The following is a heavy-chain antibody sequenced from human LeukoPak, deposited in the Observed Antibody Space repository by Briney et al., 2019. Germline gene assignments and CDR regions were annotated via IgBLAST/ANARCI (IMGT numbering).Heavy chain of an antibody. J-gene: IGHJ2*01. CDR2: MYNSGST. V-gene: IGHV4-59*01. Sequence: SETLSLTCSASSDSISSYTWNWIRQPPGKGLEWIGYMYNSGSTNNNPSLKSRVTISVDKSKNQFSLKLSSVTAADTAVYYCAKESNSSDNWYFDLWGRGTLVTVSS. D-gene: IGHD2/OR15-2a*01. CDR1: SDSISSYT. CDR3: AKESNSSDNWYFDL.